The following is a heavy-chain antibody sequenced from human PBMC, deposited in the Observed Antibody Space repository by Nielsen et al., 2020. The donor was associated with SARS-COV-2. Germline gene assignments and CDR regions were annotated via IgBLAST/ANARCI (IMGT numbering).Heavy chain of an antibody. CDR3: AREACINIDCYTTS. CDR2: IIGSGRGT. Sequence: GRSLRLSCAASGFTFSSYAMSWVRQAPGKGLEWVSGIIGSGRGTYYADSVKGRFTISRDNSKDTLYLQMNSLRAEDTAIYYCAREACINIDCYTTSWGQGTLVTVSS. V-gene: IGHV3-23*01. J-gene: IGHJ5*02. CDR1: GFTFSSYA. D-gene: IGHD2-2*02.